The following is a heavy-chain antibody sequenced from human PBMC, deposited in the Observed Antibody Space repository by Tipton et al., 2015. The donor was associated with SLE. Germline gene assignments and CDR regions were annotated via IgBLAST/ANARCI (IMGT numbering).Heavy chain of an antibody. CDR1: GFTFSSYD. J-gene: IGHJ3*02. CDR3: ARRETLAGAFDI. CDR2: IGTAGDT. Sequence: SLRLSCAASGFTFSSYDMHWVRQATGKGLEWVSAIGTAGDTYYPGSVKGRFTISRENAKNSLYLQMNSLRAGDTAVYYCARRETLAGAFDIWGQGTMVTVSS. D-gene: IGHD1-26*01. V-gene: IGHV3-13*01.